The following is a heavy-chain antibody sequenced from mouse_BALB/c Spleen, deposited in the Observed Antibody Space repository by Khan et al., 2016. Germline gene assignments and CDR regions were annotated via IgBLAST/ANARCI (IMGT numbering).Heavy chain of an antibody. CDR3: ASYYGSSYDYFDY. CDR2: IYPGDGDT. J-gene: IGHJ2*01. Sequence: QVQLQQSGAELARSGASVKLSCKASGYTFTSYWMQWVKQRPGQGLEWIGAIYPGDGDTRYTQKFKGKATLTADKSSSTAYMQLSSLASEDSAVYYGASYYGSSYDYFDYWGQGTTLTVSS. V-gene: IGHV1-87*01. CDR1: GYTFTSYW. D-gene: IGHD1-1*01.